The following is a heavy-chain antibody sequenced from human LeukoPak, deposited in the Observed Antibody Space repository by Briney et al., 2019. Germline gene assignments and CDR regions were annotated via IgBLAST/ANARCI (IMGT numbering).Heavy chain of an antibody. J-gene: IGHJ4*02. V-gene: IGHV1-18*01. CDR3: VRDLGVDTSMIFFDF. CDR2: SSAYNGNT. D-gene: IGHD5-18*01. CDR1: GYSFTSFG. Sequence: ASVKVSCKASGYSFTSFGISWVRQAPGQGLEWMGWSSAYNGNTNNVQKFQGRVTMTTDTYTSTAYMELRSLRSDDTAVFYCVRDLGVDTSMIFFDFWGQGTLVTVSS.